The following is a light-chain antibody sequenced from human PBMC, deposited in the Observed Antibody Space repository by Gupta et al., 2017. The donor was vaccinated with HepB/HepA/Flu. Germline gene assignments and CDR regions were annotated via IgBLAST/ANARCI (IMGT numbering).Light chain of an antibody. CDR2: STS. Sequence: DIQRTQSPSTQSASVGDRVTITCRASQFITSSLNWYQQKLGNAPKSLIYSTSSLESGAPSSFSGSGSGTDFTLTISSLQPEDFATYYCQQTYSTPYTFGPGTKVEIK. V-gene: IGKV1-39*01. J-gene: IGKJ3*01. CDR1: QFITSS. CDR3: QQTYSTPYT.